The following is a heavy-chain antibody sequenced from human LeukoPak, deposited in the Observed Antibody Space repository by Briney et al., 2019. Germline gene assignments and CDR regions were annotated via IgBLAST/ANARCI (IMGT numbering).Heavy chain of an antibody. CDR2: ISTYNGNT. J-gene: IGHJ4*02. CDR3: AATDYALDY. D-gene: IGHD4-17*01. Sequence: ASVKVSRKASGYTFTNYAISWVRQAPGQGLEWMGWISTYNGNTNYAQKLQGRVTMTTDPSTSTAYMELRSLRSDDTAVYYCAATDYALDYWGQGTLVTVSS. V-gene: IGHV1-18*04. CDR1: GYTFTNYA.